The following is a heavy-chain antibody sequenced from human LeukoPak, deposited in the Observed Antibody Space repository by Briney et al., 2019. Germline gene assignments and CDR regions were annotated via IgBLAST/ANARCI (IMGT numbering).Heavy chain of an antibody. J-gene: IGHJ4*02. Sequence: SETLSLTFPVSGGSISSGGYYWSWIRPHPGKGLEGIGYIYYSGSTYYNPSLKSRVTISVDTSKNQFSLKLSSVTAADTAVYYCARVRGSLRFLDYWGQGTLVTVSS. CDR1: GGSISSGGYY. V-gene: IGHV4-31*03. CDR2: IYYSGST. D-gene: IGHD3-3*01. CDR3: ARVRGSLRFLDY.